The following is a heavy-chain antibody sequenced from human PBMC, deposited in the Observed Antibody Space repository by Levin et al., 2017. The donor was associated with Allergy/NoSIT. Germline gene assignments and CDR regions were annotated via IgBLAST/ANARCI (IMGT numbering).Heavy chain of an antibody. Sequence: PSETLSLTCTVSGGSISSSSYYWGWIRQPPGMGLEWIGSIYYSGSTYYNPSLKSRVTISVDTSKNQFSLKLSSVTAADTAVYYCARPAYSSGWSSRRSAPNWFDPWGQGTLVTVSS. CDR2: IYYSGST. D-gene: IGHD6-19*01. CDR3: ARPAYSSGWSSRRSAPNWFDP. V-gene: IGHV4-39*01. CDR1: GGSISSSSYY. J-gene: IGHJ5*02.